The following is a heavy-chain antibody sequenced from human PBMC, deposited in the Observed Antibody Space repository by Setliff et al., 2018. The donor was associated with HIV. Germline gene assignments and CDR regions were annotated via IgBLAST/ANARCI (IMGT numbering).Heavy chain of an antibody. Sequence: PSETLSLTCTVSGGSINSTSYYWGWIRQPPGNGLEWIGSIAHTGSTYSKPSLKSRVTISVDTSKNQFSLRLSSVAAGDTAVYYCARIFGDQGYYYGMDVWGQGTTVTVSS. J-gene: IGHJ6*02. CDR2: IAHTGST. D-gene: IGHD3-3*01. CDR3: ARIFGDQGYYYGMDV. CDR1: GGSINSTSYY. V-gene: IGHV4-39*01.